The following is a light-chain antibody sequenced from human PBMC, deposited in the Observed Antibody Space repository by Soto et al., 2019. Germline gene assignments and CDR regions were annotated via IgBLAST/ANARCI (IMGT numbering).Light chain of an antibody. J-gene: IGLJ2*01. CDR2: EVS. Sequence: QSALTQPPSASGSHGQSVTISCTGTSSDVGGYNFVSWYQQHPGKAPKLMIYEVSERPSGVPDRFSGSKSGNTASLTVSGLQADDEADYYCTSYAGSNIPVVFGGGTKLTVL. CDR1: SSDVGGYNF. CDR3: TSYAGSNIPVV. V-gene: IGLV2-8*01.